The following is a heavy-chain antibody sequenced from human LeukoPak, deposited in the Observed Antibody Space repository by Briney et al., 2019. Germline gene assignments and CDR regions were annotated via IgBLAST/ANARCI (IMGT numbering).Heavy chain of an antibody. Sequence: PSETLSLTCTVSGDSISRSTYYWAWIRQPPGKGLEWIGYIYYSGSTYYNPSLKSRVTISVDTSKNQFSLKLSSVTAADTAVYYCARGARYYDFWSGPYYFDYWGQGTLVTVSS. CDR3: ARGARYYDFWSGPYYFDY. D-gene: IGHD3-3*01. J-gene: IGHJ4*02. CDR1: GDSISRSTYY. CDR2: IYYSGST. V-gene: IGHV4-31*03.